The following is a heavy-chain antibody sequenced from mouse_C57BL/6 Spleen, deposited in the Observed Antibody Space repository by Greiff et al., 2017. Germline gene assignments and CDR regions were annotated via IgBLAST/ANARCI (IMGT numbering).Heavy chain of an antibody. CDR2: IYPSDGET. Sequence: QVQLQQPGAELVRPGSSVKLSCTASGYTFTSYWMDWVKQRPGQGLEWIGNIYPSDGETHYTQKFKDKATLTVDKSSSTAYMQLSSLTSEDSAVYYCARTVTGDWDWYFEVWGTGTTVTVSS. CDR3: ARTVTGDWDWYFEV. V-gene: IGHV1-61*01. J-gene: IGHJ1*03. CDR1: GYTFTSYW. D-gene: IGHD4-1*01.